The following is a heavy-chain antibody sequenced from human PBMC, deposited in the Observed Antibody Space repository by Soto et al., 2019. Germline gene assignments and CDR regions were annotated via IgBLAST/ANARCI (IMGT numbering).Heavy chain of an antibody. D-gene: IGHD4-17*01. CDR2: IYWDDDK. V-gene: IGHV2-5*02. CDR3: AHSGTPMTTVSPGAFDI. CDR1: GFSLSTSGVG. J-gene: IGHJ3*02. Sequence: SGPTLVKPTQTLTLTCTFSGFSLSTSGVGVGWIRQPPGKALEWLALIYWDDDKRYSPSLKSRLTITKDTSKNQVVLTMTNMDPVDTATYYCAHSGTPMTTVSPGAFDIWGQGTMVTVSS.